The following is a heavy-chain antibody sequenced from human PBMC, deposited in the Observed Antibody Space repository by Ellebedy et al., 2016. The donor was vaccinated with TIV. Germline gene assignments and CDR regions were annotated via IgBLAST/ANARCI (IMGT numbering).Heavy chain of an antibody. CDR2: IWYDGSNK. CDR3: AKDEGGHGMDV. V-gene: IGHV3-30*02. J-gene: IGHJ6*02. CDR1: GFTFSSYG. Sequence: PGGSLRFSCAASGFTFSSYGMHWVRQAPGKGLEWVAVIWYDGSNKYYADSVKGRFTISRDNSKNTLYLQMNSLRAEDTAVYYCAKDEGGHGMDVWGQGTTVTVSS. D-gene: IGHD1-26*01.